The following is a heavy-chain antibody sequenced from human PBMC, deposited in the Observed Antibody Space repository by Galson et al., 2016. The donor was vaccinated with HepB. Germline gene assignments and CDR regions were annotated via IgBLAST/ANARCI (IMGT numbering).Heavy chain of an antibody. CDR3: ARVRDGYNHYYYYGMDV. Sequence: SVKVSCKASGGTFTSYAISWVRQAPGQGLEWTGGIIPIFGTSNYAQKFQGRVTITADESTSTAYMELSSLRSEDTAVYYCARVRDGYNHYYYYGMDVWGQGTTVTVSS. CDR1: GGTFTSYA. D-gene: IGHD5-24*01. J-gene: IGHJ6*02. CDR2: IIPIFGTS. V-gene: IGHV1-69*13.